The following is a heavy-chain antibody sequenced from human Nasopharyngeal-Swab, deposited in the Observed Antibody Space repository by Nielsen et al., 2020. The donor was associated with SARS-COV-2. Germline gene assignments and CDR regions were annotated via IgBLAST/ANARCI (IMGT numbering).Heavy chain of an antibody. D-gene: IGHD3-22*01. Sequence: GESLKISCAASGFTVRSNYMTFLRQAPGTGLVWVSVIYSSGRTSHADSVKGRFTISRDNSKNMLYLQMNSLRAEDTAVYYCARAYDNSGDGFDTWGQGTMATVSS. J-gene: IGHJ3*02. CDR2: IYSSGRT. CDR1: GFTVRSNY. CDR3: ARAYDNSGDGFDT. V-gene: IGHV3-53*01.